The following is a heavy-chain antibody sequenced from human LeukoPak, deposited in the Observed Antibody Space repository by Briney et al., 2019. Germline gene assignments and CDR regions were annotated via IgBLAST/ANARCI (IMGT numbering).Heavy chain of an antibody. D-gene: IGHD6-25*01. CDR1: GGSFSGYY. CDR3: ASGFSGGYGSEYFQH. V-gene: IGHV4-59*01. Sequence: SETLSLTCAVYGGSFSGYYWGWIRQPPGKGLEWIGYIYYSGSTNYNPSLKSRVTISVDTSKNQFSLKLSSVTAADTAVYYCASGFSGGYGSEYFQHWGQGTLVTVSS. J-gene: IGHJ1*01. CDR2: IYYSGST.